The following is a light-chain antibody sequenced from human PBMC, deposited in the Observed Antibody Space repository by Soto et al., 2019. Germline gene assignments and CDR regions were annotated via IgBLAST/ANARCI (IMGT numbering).Light chain of an antibody. CDR1: QSISTW. CDR3: QQYNSYPFT. CDR2: DAS. V-gene: IGKV1-5*01. Sequence: DIQMTQSPSTLSASVGDRVTITCRASQSISTWLAWYQQKPGKAPKLLIYDASRLESGVPSRFSGSGSGTEFTLTISSLQPDDFATYYCQQYNSYPFTFGGGTKVEIK. J-gene: IGKJ4*01.